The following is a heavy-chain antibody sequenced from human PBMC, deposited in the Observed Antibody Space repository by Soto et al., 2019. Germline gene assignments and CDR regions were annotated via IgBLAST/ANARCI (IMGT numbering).Heavy chain of an antibody. Sequence: EVQLVESGGGLIQPGGSLRLSCAASGFTVSSNYMSWVRQAPGKGLEWVSVIYSGGSTYYADSVKGRFTISRDKSKXTLYLQMNSLRAADTAVYYCARDRVESGYPEYFQHWGQGTLVTVSS. CDR2: IYSGGST. CDR1: GFTVSSNY. CDR3: ARDRVESGYPEYFQH. D-gene: IGHD3-22*01. J-gene: IGHJ1*01. V-gene: IGHV3-53*01.